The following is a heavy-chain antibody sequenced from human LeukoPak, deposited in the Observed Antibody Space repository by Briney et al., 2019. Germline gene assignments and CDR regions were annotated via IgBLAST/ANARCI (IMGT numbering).Heavy chain of an antibody. Sequence: PGGSLRLSCAASGFTFSSYSMNWVRQAPGKGLEWVSYISSSSSTIYYADSVRGRFTISRDNAKNSLYLQMKGLRAEDTAVYYCARDVYSSSSVSFEYWGQGTLVTVPS. CDR1: GFTFSSYS. J-gene: IGHJ4*02. CDR2: ISSSSSTI. D-gene: IGHD6-6*01. CDR3: ARDVYSSSSVSFEY. V-gene: IGHV3-48*01.